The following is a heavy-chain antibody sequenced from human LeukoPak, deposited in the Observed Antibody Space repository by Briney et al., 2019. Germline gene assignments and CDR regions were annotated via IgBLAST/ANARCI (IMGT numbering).Heavy chain of an antibody. CDR3: AKDQFLSVVTPILDY. CDR1: GFTSSSYG. V-gene: IGHV3-30*18. J-gene: IGHJ4*02. D-gene: IGHD4-23*01. Sequence: GGSLRLSCAASGFTSSSYGMHWVRQAPGKGLEWVAVISYDGSNKYYADSVKGRFTISRDNSKNTLYLQMNSLRAEDTAVYCCAKDQFLSVVTPILDYWGQGTLVTVSS. CDR2: ISYDGSNK.